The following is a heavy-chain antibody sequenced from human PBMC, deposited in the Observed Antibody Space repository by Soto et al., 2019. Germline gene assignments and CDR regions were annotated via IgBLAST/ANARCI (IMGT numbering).Heavy chain of an antibody. CDR2: IYPGDSDT. V-gene: IGHV5-51*01. J-gene: IGHJ6*02. CDR1: GYSFTSYW. D-gene: IGHD6-13*01. CDR3: ARTSATGKYYYGMDV. Sequence: GESLKISCKGAGYSFTSYWIGWVRQMPGKGLEWMGIIYPGDSDTRYSPSFQGQVTITADKSISTAYLQWSSLKASDTAMYYCARTSATGKYYYGMDVWGQGTTVTVSS.